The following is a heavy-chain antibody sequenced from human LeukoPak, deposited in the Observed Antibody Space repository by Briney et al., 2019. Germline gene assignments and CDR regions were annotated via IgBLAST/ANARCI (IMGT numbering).Heavy chain of an antibody. D-gene: IGHD3-22*01. J-gene: IGHJ4*02. CDR1: GGSFSGYY. CDR3: ARRDYYDSSGYYYEETYYFDY. V-gene: IGHV4-34*01. Sequence: PSETLSLTCAVYGGSFSGYYWSWIRQPPGKGLEWIGEINRSGSTNYNPSLKSRVTISVDTSKNQFSLKLSSVTAADTAVYYCARRDYYDSSGYYYEETYYFDYWGQGTLVTVSS. CDR2: INRSGST.